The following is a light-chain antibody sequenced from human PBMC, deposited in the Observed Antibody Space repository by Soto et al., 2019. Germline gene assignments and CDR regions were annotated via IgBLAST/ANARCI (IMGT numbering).Light chain of an antibody. V-gene: IGKV3-15*01. J-gene: IGKJ1*01. CDR1: QSVSSN. Sequence: EIVMTQSPATLSVSPGERATLSCRASQSVSSNLAWYQQKPGQAPRLLIYGASTRATGIPARFSGSGSGTEFTLTISRLEPEDFAVYYCQQYAGSPRTFGQGTKVDI. CDR3: QQYAGSPRT. CDR2: GAS.